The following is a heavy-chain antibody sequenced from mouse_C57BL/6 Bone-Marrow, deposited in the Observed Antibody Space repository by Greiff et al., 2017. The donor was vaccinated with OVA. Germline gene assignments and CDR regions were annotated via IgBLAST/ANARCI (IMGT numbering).Heavy chain of an antibody. J-gene: IGHJ3*01. V-gene: IGHV5-17*01. CDR3: ARPGDGYYWFAY. CDR1: GFTFSDYG. Sequence: DVMLVESGGGLVKPGGSLKLSCAASGFTFSDYGMHWVRQAPEKGLEWVAYISSGSSTIYYADTVKGRFTIARDNAKNTLFLQMTSLRSEDTAMYYCARPGDGYYWFAYWGQGTLVTVSA. CDR2: ISSGSSTI. D-gene: IGHD2-3*01.